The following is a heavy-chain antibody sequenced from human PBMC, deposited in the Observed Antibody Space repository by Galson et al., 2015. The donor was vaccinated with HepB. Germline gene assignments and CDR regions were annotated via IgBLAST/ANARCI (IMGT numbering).Heavy chain of an antibody. CDR3: ARSLWSGYPFDY. V-gene: IGHV1-46*03. Sequence: SVKVSCKASGYTFTSYYMHWVRQAPGQGLEWMGIINPSGGSTSYAQKFQGRVTMTRDTFTSTVYMELSSLRSEDTAVYYCARSLWSGYPFDYWGQGTLVTVSS. CDR2: INPSGGST. D-gene: IGHD3-3*01. J-gene: IGHJ4*02. CDR1: GYTFTSYY.